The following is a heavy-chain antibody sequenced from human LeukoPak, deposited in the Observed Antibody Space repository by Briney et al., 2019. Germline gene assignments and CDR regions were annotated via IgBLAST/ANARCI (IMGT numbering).Heavy chain of an antibody. D-gene: IGHD1-14*01. Sequence: PGGSLRLSCAASGFTFSSYAMHWVRQAPGKGLEWVAVISYDGSNKYYADSVKGRFTISRDNSKNTLYLQMNSLRAEDTAVYYCAKDTYTLPYYFDYWGQGTLVTVSS. CDR2: ISYDGSNK. V-gene: IGHV3-30*04. CDR3: AKDTYTLPYYFDY. CDR1: GFTFSSYA. J-gene: IGHJ4*02.